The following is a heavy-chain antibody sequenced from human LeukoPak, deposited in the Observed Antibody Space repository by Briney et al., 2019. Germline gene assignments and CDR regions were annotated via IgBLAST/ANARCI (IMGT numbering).Heavy chain of an antibody. CDR1: GFTFSSYA. V-gene: IGHV3-23*01. D-gene: IGHD3-22*01. J-gene: IGHJ4*02. CDR3: AKSYYHYDSSGSILDY. CDR2: ISGSGGST. Sequence: GGSLRLSCAASGFTFSSYAMSWVRQAPGKGLEWVSAISGSGGSTYYADSVKGRFTISRDNSKNTLYLQMNSLRAEDTAVYYCAKSYYHYDSSGSILDYWGQGTLVTVSS.